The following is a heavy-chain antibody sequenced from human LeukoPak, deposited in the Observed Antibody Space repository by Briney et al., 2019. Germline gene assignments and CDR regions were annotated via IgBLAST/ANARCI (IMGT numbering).Heavy chain of an antibody. CDR2: IKQDGSEK. J-gene: IGHJ4*02. CDR3: ARVGYDSGGSY. V-gene: IGHV3-7*03. Sequence: GGSLRLSCAASGFTFSDYWMTWVRQARVKGLEWVADIKQDGSEKFYVDSVKGRFTISRDNAKNALYLQMNSLRADDTAVYYCARVGYDSGGSYWGQGALVTVSS. D-gene: IGHD3-22*01. CDR1: GFTFSDYW.